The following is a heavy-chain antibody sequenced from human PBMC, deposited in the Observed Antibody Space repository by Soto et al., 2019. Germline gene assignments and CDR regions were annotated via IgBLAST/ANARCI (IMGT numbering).Heavy chain of an antibody. Sequence: QGQLQEWGAGLLKPSETLSLTCSVYGGSVSGYFWSWIRQPPGRGLEWLGQIYYSGSTSYKPSLKSRLSISVDTSKSQLSLKMTSVTAADTAVYYCARHYGRAFDIWGQGTMVTVSS. CDR1: GGSVSGYF. CDR3: ARHYGRAFDI. CDR2: IYYSGST. D-gene: IGHD4-17*01. V-gene: IGHV4-34*01. J-gene: IGHJ3*02.